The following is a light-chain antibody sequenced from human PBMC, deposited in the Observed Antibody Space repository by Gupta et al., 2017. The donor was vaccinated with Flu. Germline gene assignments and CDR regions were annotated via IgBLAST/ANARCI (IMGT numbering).Light chain of an antibody. V-gene: IGKV3-11*01. CDR1: QSINKY. J-gene: IGKJ3*01. Sequence: PASLSASVGERATLTCRASQSINKYLVWYQQRPGKAPRLLFYDTSTLATGIPARFSGSGSGTEFTLTISSLEPEELAIYYCQQSRKWPPTFGPGTKVEIK. CDR2: DTS. CDR3: QQSRKWPPT.